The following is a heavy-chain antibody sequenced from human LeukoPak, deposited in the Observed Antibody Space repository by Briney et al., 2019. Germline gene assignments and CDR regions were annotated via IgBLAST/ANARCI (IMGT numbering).Heavy chain of an antibody. Sequence: GGSLRLSCAASGFTFSTYWMHWVRQAPGKGLVWVSRVNGDGSSTNYADSVKGRFTISRDNAKNTLYLQMNSLRVEDTAVYYCARGRPHGNDYWGQGTLVTVSS. D-gene: IGHD4-23*01. CDR3: ARGRPHGNDY. V-gene: IGHV3-74*01. CDR2: VNGDGSST. CDR1: GFTFSTYW. J-gene: IGHJ4*02.